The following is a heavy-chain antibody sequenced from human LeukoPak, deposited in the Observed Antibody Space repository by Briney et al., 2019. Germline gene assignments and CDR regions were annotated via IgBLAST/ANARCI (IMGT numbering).Heavy chain of an antibody. CDR3: AKDRCSNGIGCYYYYMDV. CDR1: GFTFSSYG. Sequence: GGSLRLSCAASGFTFSSYGMHWVRQAPGKGLEWVAYIQYDGSNEQYADSVKGRFSISRDSSKNILYLQMNSLRAEDTAMYYCAKDRCSNGIGCYYYYMDVWGKGTTVTISS. J-gene: IGHJ6*03. CDR2: IQYDGSNE. V-gene: IGHV3-30*02. D-gene: IGHD2-8*01.